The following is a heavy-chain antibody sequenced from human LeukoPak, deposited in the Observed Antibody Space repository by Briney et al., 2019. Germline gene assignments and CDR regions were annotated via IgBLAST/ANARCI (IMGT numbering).Heavy chain of an antibody. J-gene: IGHJ4*02. CDR3: ARGAGITMVRGVITHYYFDY. CDR2: IYTSGST. CDR1: GGSISSYY. Sequence: SETLSLTCTVSGGSISSYYWSWIRQPAGKGLEWIGRIYTSGSTNYNPSLKSRVTMSVDTSKNQFSLKLSSVTAADTAVYYCARGAGITMVRGVITHYYFDYWGQGTLVTVSS. V-gene: IGHV4-4*07. D-gene: IGHD3-10*01.